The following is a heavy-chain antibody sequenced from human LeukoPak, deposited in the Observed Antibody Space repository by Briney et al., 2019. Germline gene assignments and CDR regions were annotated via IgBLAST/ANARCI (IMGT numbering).Heavy chain of an antibody. CDR3: AKASRSPGSSGWYPRFDYYYYYGMDV. CDR1: GFTFSSYA. V-gene: IGHV3-23*01. CDR2: ISGSGGST. J-gene: IGHJ6*02. D-gene: IGHD6-19*01. Sequence: PGGSLRLSCAASGFTFSSYAMSWVRQAPGKGLEWVSAISGSGGSTYYADSVKGRFTISRDNSKNTLYLQMNSLRAEDTAIYYCAKASRSPGSSGWYPRFDYYYYYGMDVWGQGTTVTVSS.